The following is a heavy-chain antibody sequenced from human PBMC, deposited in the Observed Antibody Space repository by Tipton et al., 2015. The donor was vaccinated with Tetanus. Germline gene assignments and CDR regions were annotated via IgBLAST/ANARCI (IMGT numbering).Heavy chain of an antibody. V-gene: IGHV1-18*04. Sequence: QVQLVQSGAEVKKPGDSVKVSCKASGYTFTSYGISWVRQIPGQGLEWMGWISASNGNTNYAQKLHGRVTMTTDTSTSTAYMVRRSLRSADTAVYDGARLPHSFCGALMPRWFAPWGQGPLVTVSS. CDR2: ISASNGNT. CDR1: GYTFTSYG. CDR3: ARLPHSFCGALMPRWFAP. J-gene: IGHJ5*02. D-gene: IGHD2-2*01.